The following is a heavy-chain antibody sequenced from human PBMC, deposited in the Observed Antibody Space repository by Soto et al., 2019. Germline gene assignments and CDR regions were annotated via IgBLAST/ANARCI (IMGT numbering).Heavy chain of an antibody. Sequence: QVQLVQSGAEVKKPGSSVKVSCKASGGTFSSYTISWVRQAPGQGLEWMGRIIHILGIANYAQKFQGRVTSTADKATSTAYMELSSLRSEDTAVYYCARLIVVVTASGGMDVWGQGTTVTVSS. CDR2: IIHILGIA. CDR3: ARLIVVVTASGGMDV. J-gene: IGHJ6*02. D-gene: IGHD2-21*02. CDR1: GGTFSSYT. V-gene: IGHV1-69*02.